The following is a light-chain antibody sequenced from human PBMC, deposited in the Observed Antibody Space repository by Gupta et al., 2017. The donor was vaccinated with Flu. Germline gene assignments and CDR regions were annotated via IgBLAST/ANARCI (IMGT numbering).Light chain of an antibody. CDR3: MKGSRWPWA. Sequence: DVVMTQYPLSLPVTRGQPSSISCRSSQSLVYSDGNTYFHWFQQTPGQSPRRLIYQVCQRGSGGPDGFSGSGAGTDVTLKISRVEAEEVGGDYCMKGSRWPWAFGQGTKVEI. J-gene: IGKJ1*01. CDR2: QVC. V-gene: IGKV2-30*01. CDR1: QSLVYSDGNTY.